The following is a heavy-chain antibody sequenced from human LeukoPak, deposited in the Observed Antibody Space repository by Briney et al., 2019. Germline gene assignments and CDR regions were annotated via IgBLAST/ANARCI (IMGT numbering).Heavy chain of an antibody. V-gene: IGHV5-51*01. Sequence: GESLKISCKGSGYSFTSYWNGWVRQMPGKGLEWMGIIYPGDSDTRYSPSFQGQVTISADKSISTAYLQWSSLKASDTAMYYCARGGSGYYPLDAFDIWGQGTMVTVSS. CDR1: GYSFTSYW. CDR3: ARGGSGYYPLDAFDI. CDR2: IYPGDSDT. J-gene: IGHJ3*02. D-gene: IGHD3-22*01.